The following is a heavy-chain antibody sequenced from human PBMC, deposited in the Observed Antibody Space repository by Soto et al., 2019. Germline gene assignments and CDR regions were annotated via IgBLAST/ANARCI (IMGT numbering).Heavy chain of an antibody. CDR1: GFTVSSNY. J-gene: IGHJ6*02. CDR2: IYSDGTT. CDR3: ARDNNDKGNHKYAMDV. Sequence: EVQLVETGGDLIQPGGSLRLSCAASGFTVSSNYMSWVRQAPGNGLEWVSVIYSDGTTYYVDSMKGRFTISRDISKNTLSLKMNRLTTEETAVYYCARDNNDKGNHKYAMDVWRQGTPGTVSS. D-gene: IGHD3-22*01. V-gene: IGHV3-53*02.